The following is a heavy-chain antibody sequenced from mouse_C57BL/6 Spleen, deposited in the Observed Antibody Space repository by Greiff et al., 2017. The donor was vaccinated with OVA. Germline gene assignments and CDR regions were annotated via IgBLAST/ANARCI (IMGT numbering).Heavy chain of an antibody. CDR3: AVTMVTTPYWYFDV. CDR1: GFTFSDYG. CDR2: ISSGSSTI. J-gene: IGHJ1*03. Sequence: EVQVVESGGGLVKPGGSLKLSCAASGFTFSDYGMHWVRQAPEKGLEWVAYISSGSSTIYYADTVKGRFTISRDNAKNTLFLQMTSLRSEDTAMYDCAVTMVTTPYWYFDVWGTGTTVTVSS. D-gene: IGHD2-2*01. V-gene: IGHV5-17*01.